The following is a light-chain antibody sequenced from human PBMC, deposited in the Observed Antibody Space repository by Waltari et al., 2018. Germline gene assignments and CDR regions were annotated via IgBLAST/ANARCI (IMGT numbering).Light chain of an antibody. CDR3: QQYDKPPIA. CDR2: DAS. CDR1: QDINNY. Sequence: DVQMTQSPSSLSVSVGARVTITCQASQDINNYLKWYQKKPGKAPKLLNYDASNLETGVPSRSSVTGSGTHFTFIISGLQSEDVATYYCQQYDKPPIAFGQGTRLDIK. J-gene: IGKJ5*01. V-gene: IGKV1-33*01.